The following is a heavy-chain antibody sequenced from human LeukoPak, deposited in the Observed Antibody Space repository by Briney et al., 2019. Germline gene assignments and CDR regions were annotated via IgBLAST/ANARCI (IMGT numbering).Heavy chain of an antibody. J-gene: IGHJ4*02. Sequence: GGSLRLSCAASGFTFSSYAMSWVRQAPGKGLEWVSYIRSTGSPIYYADSVKGRFTISRDNARNSLYLQMNSLRDEDTAVYYCVRDPDALDFWGQGTLVTVSS. CDR2: IRSTGSPI. CDR1: GFTFSSYA. V-gene: IGHV3-48*02. CDR3: VRDPDALDF.